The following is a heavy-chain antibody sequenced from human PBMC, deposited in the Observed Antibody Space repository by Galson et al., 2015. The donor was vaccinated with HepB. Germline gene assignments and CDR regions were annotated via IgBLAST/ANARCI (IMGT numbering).Heavy chain of an antibody. D-gene: IGHD6-13*01. CDR2: ISSSSSYI. J-gene: IGHJ6*03. V-gene: IGHV3-21*01. CDR1: GFTFSSYT. CDR3: ARRGGIPAAGTGLGYYYYMDV. Sequence: SLRLSCAASGFTFSSYTMIWVRQAPGKGLEWVSSISSSSSYIYYADSMKGRFTISRDNAKNSLYLQMNSLRAEDTAVYYCARRGGIPAAGTGLGYYYYMDVWGKGTTVTVSS.